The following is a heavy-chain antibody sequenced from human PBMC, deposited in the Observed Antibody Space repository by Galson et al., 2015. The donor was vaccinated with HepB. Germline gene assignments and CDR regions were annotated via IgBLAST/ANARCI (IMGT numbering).Heavy chain of an antibody. CDR3: ARDEWELLDYYYYGMDV. Sequence: SLRLSCAASGFTFSNYGMSWVRQAPGKGLEWVANIKQGGSEKYYVDSVKGRFTISRDNAKNSLYLQMNSLRAEDTAVYYCARDEWELLDYYYYGMDVWGQGTTVTVSS. V-gene: IGHV3-7*03. CDR2: IKQGGSEK. D-gene: IGHD1-26*01. CDR1: GFTFSNYG. J-gene: IGHJ6*02.